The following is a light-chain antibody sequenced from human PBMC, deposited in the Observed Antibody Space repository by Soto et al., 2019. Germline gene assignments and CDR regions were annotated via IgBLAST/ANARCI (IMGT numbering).Light chain of an antibody. CDR1: QTVRNNY. V-gene: IGKV3-20*01. Sequence: EIVLTQSPGTLSLSPGERATLSCRPRQTVRNNYLAWYQQKPGQAPRLLIYNSSPSTTGIPDRFSGSRSGTDFTLTISRLEPEDFALYFCQQYRDLPQTFGQGTRVEIK. J-gene: IGKJ1*01. CDR3: QQYRDLPQT. CDR2: NSS.